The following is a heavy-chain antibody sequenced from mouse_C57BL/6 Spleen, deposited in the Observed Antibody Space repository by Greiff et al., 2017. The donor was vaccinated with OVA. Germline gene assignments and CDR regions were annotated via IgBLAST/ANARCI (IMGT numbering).Heavy chain of an antibody. CDR3: ARDPGGYDYAMDY. CDR2: IYPGDGDT. Sequence: VQLQQSGPELVKPGASVKISCKASGYAFSSSWMNWVKQRPGKGLEWIGRIYPGDGDTNYNGKFTGKATLTADKSSSTAYMQLSSLTSEDSAVYVCARDPGGYDYAMDYWGQGTSVTVSA. V-gene: IGHV1-82*01. J-gene: IGHJ4*01. D-gene: IGHD2-2*01. CDR1: GYAFSSSW.